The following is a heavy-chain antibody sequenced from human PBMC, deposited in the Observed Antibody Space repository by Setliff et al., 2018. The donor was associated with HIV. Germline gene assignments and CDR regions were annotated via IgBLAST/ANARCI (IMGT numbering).Heavy chain of an antibody. Sequence: GGSLRLSCVASGFSVTNNYINWVRQAPGKGMEWVSNISGRDGGTYYADSVKGRFTISRDSSKNTLYLQMNSLIAEDTAVYYCAKEGGGPPDIVVVPAAPAFDFWGQGTLVTVSS. V-gene: IGHV3-23*01. J-gene: IGHJ4*02. D-gene: IGHD2-2*01. CDR2: ISGRDGGT. CDR3: AKEGGGPPDIVVVPAAPAFDF. CDR1: GFSVTNNY.